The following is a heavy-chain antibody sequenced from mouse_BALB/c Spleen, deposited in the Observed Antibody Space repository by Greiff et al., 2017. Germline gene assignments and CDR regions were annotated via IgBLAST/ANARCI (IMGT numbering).Heavy chain of an antibody. J-gene: IGHJ4*01. CDR3: GKSNYGYSYYYAMDY. V-gene: IGHV1-37*01. CDR1: GYSFTGYF. D-gene: IGHD1-2*01. CDR2: INPYNGDT. Sequence: EVKLVESGPELVKPGASVKISCKASGYSFTGYFMNWVKQSPGKSLEWIGRINPYNGDTFYNQKFKGKATLTVDKSSSTAHMELLSLTSEDSAVYYCGKSNYGYSYYYAMDYRGQGTSVTVSS.